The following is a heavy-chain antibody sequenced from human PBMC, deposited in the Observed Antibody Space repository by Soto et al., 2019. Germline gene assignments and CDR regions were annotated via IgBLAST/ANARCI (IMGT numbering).Heavy chain of an antibody. D-gene: IGHD3-16*01. CDR3: ARAPPGPAPRWGV. CDR2: IYPTGKT. CDR1: GGSISSGGYS. Sequence: SETLSLTCTVSGGSISSGGYSWSWIRQTPGKGLEWIGYIYPTGKTYYNPSLQNRATLSIDTSQNQFSLQLTSVTAAATAVYFCARAPPGPAPRWGVWGHGTTVTVSS. J-gene: IGHJ6*02. V-gene: IGHV4-30-2*01.